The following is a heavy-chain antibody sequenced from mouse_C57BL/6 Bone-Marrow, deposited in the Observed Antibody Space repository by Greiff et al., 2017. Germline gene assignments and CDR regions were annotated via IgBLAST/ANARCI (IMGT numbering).Heavy chain of an antibody. V-gene: IGHV1-15*01. CDR1: GYTFTDYE. CDR3: TRLAFYYGSSCFDY. CDR2: IDPETGGT. Sequence: VQLQQSGAELVRPGASVTLSCKASGYTFTDYEMHWVKQTPVHGLEWIGAIDPETGGTAYNQKFKGKAILTADKSSSTAYMELRCLTSEDSAVYYCTRLAFYYGSSCFDYWGQGTTLTVSS. D-gene: IGHD1-1*01. J-gene: IGHJ2*01.